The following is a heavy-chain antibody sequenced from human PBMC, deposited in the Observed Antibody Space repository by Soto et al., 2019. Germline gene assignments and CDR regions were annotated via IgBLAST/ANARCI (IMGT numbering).Heavy chain of an antibody. CDR2: IYHSGST. V-gene: IGHV4-4*02. CDR3: ARARLTPSNWFGP. Sequence: SETLSLTCAVSSGSISSSNWWSWVRQPPGKGLEWIGEIYHSGSTNYNPSLKSRVTISVDKSKNQFSLKLSSVTAADTAVYYCARARLTPSNWFGPWGQGTLVTVSS. D-gene: IGHD2-15*01. J-gene: IGHJ5*02. CDR1: SGSISSSNW.